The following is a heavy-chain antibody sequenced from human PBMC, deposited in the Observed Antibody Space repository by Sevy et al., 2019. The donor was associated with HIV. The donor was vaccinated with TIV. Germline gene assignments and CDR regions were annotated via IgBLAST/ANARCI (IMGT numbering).Heavy chain of an antibody. J-gene: IGHJ4*02. CDR1: GYTFTSYG. CDR2: ISAYNGKT. D-gene: IGHD3-10*01. CDR3: ATAAYGSGREFDN. Sequence: ASVKVSCKTSGYTFTSYGISWVRQAPGQGPEWVGWISAYNGKTSYAQKFQERVTVTTDSSTRTAYMELRSLRSDDTAVYYCATAAYGSGREFDNWGQGTLVTVSS. V-gene: IGHV1-18*01.